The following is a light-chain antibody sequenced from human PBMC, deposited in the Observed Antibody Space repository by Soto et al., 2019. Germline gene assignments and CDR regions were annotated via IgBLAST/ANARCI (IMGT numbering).Light chain of an antibody. CDR1: QSIGTW. CDR2: KAS. V-gene: IGKV1-5*03. J-gene: IGKJ5*01. CDR3: QQYNSYRIT. Sequence: DIQMTQSPSTLSASVGDRVTITCRASQSIGTWLAWYQQEPGKAPNLLIYKASSLQSGVPSRFSGSGSGTEFTLTINSLQPDDFATYYCQQYNSYRITFGQGTRLEIK.